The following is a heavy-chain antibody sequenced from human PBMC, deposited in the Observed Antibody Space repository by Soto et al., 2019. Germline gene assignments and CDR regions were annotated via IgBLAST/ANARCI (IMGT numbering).Heavy chain of an antibody. CDR1: GGSFSKYT. CDR2: IIPRFGTT. D-gene: IGHD1-26*01. J-gene: IGHJ4*02. V-gene: IGHV1-69*01. CDR3: ARGRGLYNSGRSQLDS. Sequence: QVQLVQSGAEVEKPGSSVRVSCKASGGSFSKYTVNWVRQAPRHGLEWMGGIIPRFGTTNYAPTLQDRVTITADESMNTVYMELSSLRSEDTALYYCARGRGLYNSGRSQLDSWGQGTLVTVSS.